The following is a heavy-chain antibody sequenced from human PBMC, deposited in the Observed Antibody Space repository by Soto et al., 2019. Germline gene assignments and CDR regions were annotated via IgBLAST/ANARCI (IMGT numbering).Heavy chain of an antibody. Sequence: GGSLRLSCAASGFTFSSYSMHWVRQAPGKGLEWVSSISSSSSYIYYADSVKGRFTISRDSAKNALYLQMNSLRAEDSAVYYCASPTSDTAMVLPRTGGMDVWGQATTVTVSS. CDR2: ISSSSSYI. CDR1: GFTFSSYS. D-gene: IGHD5-18*01. J-gene: IGHJ6*02. V-gene: IGHV3-21*01. CDR3: ASPTSDTAMVLPRTGGMDV.